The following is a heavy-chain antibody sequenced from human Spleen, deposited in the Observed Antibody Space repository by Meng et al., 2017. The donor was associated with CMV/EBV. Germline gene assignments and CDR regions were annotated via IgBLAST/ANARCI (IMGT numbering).Heavy chain of an antibody. CDR3: AIRTVRRVAFDI. D-gene: IGHD4-17*01. V-gene: IGHV1-8*01. J-gene: IGHJ3*02. CDR1: GYTFANYD. Sequence: ASVKVSCKASGYTFANYDMNWVRQATGQGLEWMGWMNPNSGNTGYAKKFQGRVTMTRNTSISTAYMELSALRSEDTAVYYCAIRTVRRVAFDIWGQGTRVTVSS. CDR2: MNPNSGNT.